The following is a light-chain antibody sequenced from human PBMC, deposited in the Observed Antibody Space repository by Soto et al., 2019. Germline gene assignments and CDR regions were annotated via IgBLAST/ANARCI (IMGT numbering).Light chain of an antibody. V-gene: IGKV1-8*01. Sequence: IRMPQSTSSLSASTGDRVTITCRASQGISSYLAWYQQKPGKAPKLLIYAASTLQSGVPSRFSGSGSGTDFTLTISCLQSEDFATYYCQQYYSYPPITFGQGTRLEIK. J-gene: IGKJ5*01. CDR1: QGISSY. CDR3: QQYYSYPPIT. CDR2: AAS.